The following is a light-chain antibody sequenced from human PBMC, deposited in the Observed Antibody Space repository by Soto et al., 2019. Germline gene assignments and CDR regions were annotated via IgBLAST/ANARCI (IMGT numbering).Light chain of an antibody. CDR1: SSDVGNYIF. Sequence: QSVLTQPASVSGSPGQSITISCTGTSSDVGNYIFVSWYRQHPGKAPKLMIYDINNRPSGVSNRFSGSKSGNTASLTISGLQAEDEADYYCVSYTTSASYVXGTGTQVTV. V-gene: IGLV2-14*01. CDR3: VSYTTSASYV. J-gene: IGLJ1*01. CDR2: DIN.